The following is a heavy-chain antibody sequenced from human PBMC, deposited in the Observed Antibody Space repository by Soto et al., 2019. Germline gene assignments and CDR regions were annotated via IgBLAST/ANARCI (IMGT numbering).Heavy chain of an antibody. J-gene: IGHJ6*02. CDR1: GGSFETFI. CDR2: VVPILGTP. Sequence: QVQLVQSGAEVKEPGSSVKVSCEASGGSFETFIMNWVRQPPGRGLEWMGGVVPILGTPTYAERFKGQVKIPAHRSAGTTPMEVTSPRSEASGIYYCARTGTYGSSRSGMDVWGQGHTVIVS. CDR3: ARTGTYGSSRSGMDV. D-gene: IGHD3-10*01. V-gene: IGHV1-69*01.